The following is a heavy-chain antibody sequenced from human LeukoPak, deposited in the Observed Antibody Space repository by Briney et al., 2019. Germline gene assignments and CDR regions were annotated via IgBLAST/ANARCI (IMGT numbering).Heavy chain of an antibody. J-gene: IGHJ4*02. CDR3: ASHYDSSGYYLN. V-gene: IGHV3-53*01. D-gene: IGHD3-22*01. CDR2: IYSGGST. Sequence: GGSLRLSCAASGFTFSSYAMSWVRQAPGKGLEWVSVIYSGGSTYYADSVKGRFTISRDNSKNTLYLQMNSLRAEDTAVYYCASHYDSSGYYLNWGQGTLVTVSS. CDR1: GFTFSSYA.